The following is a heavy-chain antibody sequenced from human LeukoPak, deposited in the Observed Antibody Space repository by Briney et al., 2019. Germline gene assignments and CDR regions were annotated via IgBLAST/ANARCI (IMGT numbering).Heavy chain of an antibody. Sequence: GGSLRLSCAASGFTFSNYAMIWVRQAPGKGLEWVSTISGSGGRTYYADSVKGRFTISRDNSKNMLYLQMNSLRAEDTAIYYCAKDGYSYGSNWFDPWGQGTLVTVSS. CDR3: AKDGYSYGSNWFDP. V-gene: IGHV3-23*01. J-gene: IGHJ5*02. D-gene: IGHD5-18*01. CDR2: ISGSGGRT. CDR1: GFTFSNYA.